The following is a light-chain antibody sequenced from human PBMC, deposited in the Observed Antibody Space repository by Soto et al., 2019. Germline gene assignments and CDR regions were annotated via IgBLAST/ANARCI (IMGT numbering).Light chain of an antibody. J-gene: IGKJ4*01. Sequence: EIVMTQSPATLSVSPGERATLSCRASQSVSSKLAWYQQKPGQAPRLLIYGASTRATGIPARFSGCGSGTEFTLTISSLQSEDFAVYYCHQYNNWPLTFGGGTKVEIK. V-gene: IGKV3-15*01. CDR2: GAS. CDR1: QSVSSK. CDR3: HQYNNWPLT.